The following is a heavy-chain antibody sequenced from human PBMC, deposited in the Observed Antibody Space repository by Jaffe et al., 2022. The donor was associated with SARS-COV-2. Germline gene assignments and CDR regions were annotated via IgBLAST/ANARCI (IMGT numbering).Heavy chain of an antibody. V-gene: IGHV4-34*01. D-gene: IGHD2-15*01. CDR2: INHSGST. Sequence: QVQLQQWGAGLLKPSETLSLTCAVYGGSFSGYYWSWIRQPPGKGLEWIGEINHSGSTNYNPSLKSRVTISVDTSKNQFSLKLSSVTAADTAVYYCARRRYCSGGSCYAGSPYNWFDPWGQGTLVTVSS. CDR3: ARRRYCSGGSCYAGSPYNWFDP. J-gene: IGHJ5*02. CDR1: GGSFSGYY.